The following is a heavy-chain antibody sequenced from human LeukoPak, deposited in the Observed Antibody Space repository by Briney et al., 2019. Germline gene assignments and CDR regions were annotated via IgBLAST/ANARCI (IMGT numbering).Heavy chain of an antibody. V-gene: IGHV3-7*01. CDR3: ARESSTSCIDF. Sequence: GSLRLSCAASGFTFSSYWMSWVRQAPGKGLEWVANINQDGSEKYYVDSVKGRFTISRDNAKNSLYLQMNSLRAEDTAVYYCARESSTSCIDFWGQGTLVTVSS. D-gene: IGHD2-2*01. CDR2: INQDGSEK. CDR1: GFTFSSYW. J-gene: IGHJ4*02.